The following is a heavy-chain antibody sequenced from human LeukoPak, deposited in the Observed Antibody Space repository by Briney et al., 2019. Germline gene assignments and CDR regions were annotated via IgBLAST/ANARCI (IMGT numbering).Heavy chain of an antibody. CDR2: INHSGST. CDR3: ARGPSFVVVPAAISGLDY. J-gene: IGHJ4*02. D-gene: IGHD2-2*02. CDR1: GGSFSGYY. V-gene: IGHV4-34*01. Sequence: PSETLSLTCAVYGGSFSGYYWSWIRQPPGKGLEWIGEINHSGSTNYNPSLKSRVTISVDTSKNQFSLKLSSVTAADTAVYYCARGPSFVVVPAAISGLDYWGQGTLVTVSS.